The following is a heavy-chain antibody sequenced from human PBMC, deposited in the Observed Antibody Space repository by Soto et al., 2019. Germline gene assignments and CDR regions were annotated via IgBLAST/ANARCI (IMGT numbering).Heavy chain of an antibody. J-gene: IGHJ4*02. Sequence: SETLSLTCAVYGGSLIGHYGTWIRQPPGKGLEWIGEISHSGTTKYNPSLKGRVTISVDTSKNQFSLKLSSVTAADTAVYYCARYNWPLFDYWGQGTLVTVSS. CDR1: GGSLIGHY. V-gene: IGHV4-34*01. D-gene: IGHD1-1*01. CDR3: ARYNWPLFDY. CDR2: ISHSGTT.